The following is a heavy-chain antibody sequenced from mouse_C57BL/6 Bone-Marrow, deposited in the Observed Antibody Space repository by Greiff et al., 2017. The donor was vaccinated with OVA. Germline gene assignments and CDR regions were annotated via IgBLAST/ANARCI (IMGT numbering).Heavy chain of an antibody. CDR3: ASLSDCYGSSYGAMDY. J-gene: IGHJ4*01. CDR2: IDPNGGGT. V-gene: IGHV1-72*01. D-gene: IGHD1-1*01. CDR1: GYTFTSYW. Sequence: QVQLQQPGAELVKPGASVKLSCKASGYTFTSYWMHWVKQRPGRGLEWIGRIDPNGGGTKYNEKFKSKATLTVDKPSSTAYMQLSSLTSEDSAVDYGASLSDCYGSSYGAMDYWGQGTTVTVSS.